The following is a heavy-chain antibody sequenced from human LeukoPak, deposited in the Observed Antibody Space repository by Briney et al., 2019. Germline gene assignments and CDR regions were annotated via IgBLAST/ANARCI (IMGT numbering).Heavy chain of an antibody. V-gene: IGHV1-18*01. CDR1: GYNFNNYG. D-gene: IGHD3-22*01. J-gene: IGHJ4*02. CDR3: ARLEMYNYDSSGYYLGGYFDY. CDR2: ISAYSGDT. Sequence: GASVKVSCKTSGYNFNNYGISWVRQAPGQGLEWMGRISAYSGDTNYAQKLQGRVTMTTDTSTSTAYMELRSLRSDDTAVYYCARLEMYNYDSSGYYLGGYFDYWGQGTLVTVSS.